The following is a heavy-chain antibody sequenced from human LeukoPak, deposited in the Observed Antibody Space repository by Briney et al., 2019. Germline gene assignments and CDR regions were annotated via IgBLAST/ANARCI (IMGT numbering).Heavy chain of an antibody. V-gene: IGHV4-59*01. Sequence: SETLSLTCTVSGGSISSYYWSWIRQPPGKGLEWIGYIYYSGSTNYNPSLKSRVTISVDTSKNQFSLKLSSVTAADTAVYYCARAGDYYDSSAHFGYWGQGTLVTVSS. CDR3: ARAGDYYDSSAHFGY. D-gene: IGHD3-22*01. CDR2: IYYSGST. CDR1: GGSISSYY. J-gene: IGHJ4*02.